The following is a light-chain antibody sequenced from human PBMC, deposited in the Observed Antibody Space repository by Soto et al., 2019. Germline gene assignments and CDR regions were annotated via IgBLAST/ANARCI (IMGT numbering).Light chain of an antibody. CDR2: AAS. J-gene: IGKJ1*01. V-gene: IGKV1-39*01. CDR1: QSISSY. Sequence: DIQMTQSPSSLSASVGDRVTITCRASQSISSYLNWYQHKPGKAPKLLIYAASSLQSGVPSRFSGSGSGTDFTLPISSLQPEDIATYYYQQSYSNPRTFGQGTKVEIK. CDR3: QQSYSNPRT.